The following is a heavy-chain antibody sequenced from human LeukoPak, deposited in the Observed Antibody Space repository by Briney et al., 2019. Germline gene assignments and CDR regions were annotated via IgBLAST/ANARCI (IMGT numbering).Heavy chain of an antibody. V-gene: IGHV1-3*01. CDR3: ARDQGTRPGDY. CDR1: GYTFTSYA. J-gene: IGHJ4*02. CDR2: INAGNGNT. Sequence: GASVKVSCKASGYTFTSYAMHWERQAPGQRLEWMGWINAGNGNTKYSQKFQGRVTITRDTSASTAYMELSSLRSEDTAVYYCARDQGTRPGDYWGQGTLVTVSS. D-gene: IGHD6-6*01.